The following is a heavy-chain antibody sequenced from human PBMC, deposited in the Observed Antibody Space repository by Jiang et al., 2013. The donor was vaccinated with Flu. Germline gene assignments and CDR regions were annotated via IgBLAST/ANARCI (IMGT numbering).Heavy chain of an antibody. CDR3: ARHSNGYDSSGYNFDY. CDR2: IDPSDSYT. J-gene: IGHJ4*02. D-gene: IGHD3-22*01. Sequence: IDPSDSYTNYSPSFQGHVTISADKSISTAYLQWSSLKASDTAMYYCARHSNGYDSSGYNFDYWGQGTLVTVSS. V-gene: IGHV5-10-1*01.